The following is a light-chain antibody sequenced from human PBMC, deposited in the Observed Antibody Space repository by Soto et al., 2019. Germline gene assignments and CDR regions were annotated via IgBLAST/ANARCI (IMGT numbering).Light chain of an antibody. V-gene: IGKV3-20*01. CDR1: QSISIY. CDR2: GAS. Sequence: EIVLTQSPATLSLSPGERATLSCRASQSISIYLAWYQQKPGQAPRLLICGASTRATGIPARFSGSGSGTDFTLTIRRLEPEDFAVYYCQQYGSPRFGGGTKVDIK. CDR3: QQYGSPR. J-gene: IGKJ4*01.